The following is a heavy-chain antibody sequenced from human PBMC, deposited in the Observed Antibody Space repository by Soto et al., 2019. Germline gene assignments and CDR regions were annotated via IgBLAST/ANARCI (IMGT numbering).Heavy chain of an antibody. CDR1: GGTFSSYA. CDR3: ARDLKPKSYYYDSTSSYYYGMDV. V-gene: IGHV1-69*13. D-gene: IGHD3-22*01. CDR2: IIPIFGTA. J-gene: IGHJ6*02. Sequence: ASVKVSCKASGGTFSSYAISWVRQAPGQGLEWMGGIIPIFGTANYAQKFQGRVTITADESTSTAYMELSSLRSEDTAVYYCARDLKPKSYYYDSTSSYYYGMDVWGQGTTVTVS.